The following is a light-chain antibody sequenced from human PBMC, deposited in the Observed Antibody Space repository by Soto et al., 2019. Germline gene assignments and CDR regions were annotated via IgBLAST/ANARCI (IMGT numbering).Light chain of an antibody. J-gene: IGLJ2*01. CDR2: DVS. V-gene: IGLV2-11*01. Sequence: QSALTQPRSVSGSPGQSVTISCTGTSSDVGGYNYVSWYQQHPGKAPKLMIYDVSKRPSGVPDRFSGSKSGNTASLTISGLQDEDEADYYFCSYAGSDTLVFGGGTKLTVL. CDR1: SSDVGGYNY. CDR3: CSYAGSDTLV.